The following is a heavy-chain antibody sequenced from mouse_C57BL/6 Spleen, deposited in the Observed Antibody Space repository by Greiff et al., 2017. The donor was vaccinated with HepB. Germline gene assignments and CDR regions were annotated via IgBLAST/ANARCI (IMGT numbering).Heavy chain of an antibody. V-gene: IGHV1-80*01. Sequence: VQLQQSGAELVKPGASVKISCKASGYAFSSYWMNWVQQRPGKGLEWIGQIYPGDGDTNYNGKFKGKATLTAAKSSRTAYMQLSSLTYEDSAVYFCARSYDGSSYCFDYWGQGTTLTVSS. CDR2: IYPGDGDT. CDR3: ARSYDGSSYCFDY. J-gene: IGHJ2*01. CDR1: GYAFSSYW. D-gene: IGHD1-1*01.